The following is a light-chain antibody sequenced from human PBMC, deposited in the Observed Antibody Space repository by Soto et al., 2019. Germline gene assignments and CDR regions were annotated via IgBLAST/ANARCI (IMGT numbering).Light chain of an antibody. CDR2: EVS. CDR3: MQRTLRPPT. Sequence: DVVMTQTPLSLSVAPGQPASSSCKSSQSLLHITGETFLFWYLQKPGQSPQLLIYEVSTRVSGVPDRFSGSGSGTDFTLEISRVETDDVGIYYCMQRTLRPPTFGQGTRLEIK. CDR1: QSLLHITGETF. J-gene: IGKJ5*01. V-gene: IGKV2-29*03.